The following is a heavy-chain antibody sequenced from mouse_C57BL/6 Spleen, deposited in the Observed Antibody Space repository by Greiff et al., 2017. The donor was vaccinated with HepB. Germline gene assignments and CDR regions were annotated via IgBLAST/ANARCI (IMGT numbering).Heavy chain of an antibody. J-gene: IGHJ4*01. D-gene: IGHD1-1*01. Sequence: VMLVESGGGLVKPGGSLKLSCAASGFTFSDYGMHWVRQAPEKGLEWVAYISSGSSTIYYADTVKGRFTISRDNAKNTLFLQMTSLRSEDTAMYYCARGGYYGPYAMDYWGQGTSVTVSS. CDR3: ARGGYYGPYAMDY. CDR1: GFTFSDYG. V-gene: IGHV5-17*01. CDR2: ISSGSSTI.